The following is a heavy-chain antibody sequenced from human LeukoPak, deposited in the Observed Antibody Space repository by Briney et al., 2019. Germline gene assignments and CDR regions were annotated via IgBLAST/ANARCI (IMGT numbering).Heavy chain of an antibody. CDR3: AKPGYSNYYYFDY. J-gene: IGHJ4*02. CDR1: GFTFSSYG. D-gene: IGHD6-13*01. CDR2: ISGSGGST. V-gene: IGHV3-23*01. Sequence: GGSLRLSCAASGFTFSSYGMSWVRQAPGKGLEWVSAISGSGGSTYYADSVKGRFTISRDNSKNTLYLQMNSLRAEDTAVYYCAKPGYSNYYYFDYWGQGTLVTVSS.